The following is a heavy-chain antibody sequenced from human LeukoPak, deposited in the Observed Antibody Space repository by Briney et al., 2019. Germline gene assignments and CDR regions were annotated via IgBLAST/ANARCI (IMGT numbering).Heavy chain of an antibody. V-gene: IGHV4-59*08. Sequence: SETLSLTCTVSGGSTSGYYWSWIRHPPGKGLEWIGNIYYTGSTNYNPSLKSRVTISVDTSKNQFSLNLSSVTAADTAVYYCARLRYYYDPSGYYGENYYGLDVWAQGTTVTVSS. CDR2: IYYTGST. D-gene: IGHD3-22*01. CDR1: GGSTSGYY. CDR3: ARLRYYYDPSGYYGENYYGLDV. J-gene: IGHJ6*02.